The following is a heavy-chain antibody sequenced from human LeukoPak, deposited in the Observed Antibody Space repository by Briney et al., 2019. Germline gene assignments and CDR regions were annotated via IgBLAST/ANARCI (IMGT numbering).Heavy chain of an antibody. Sequence: SETLSLTCAIYGGSFSGHYWSWIRQAPGKGLEWIGEINHSGSTNYNPSLKSRVAISVDTSKNQFSLKLTSVTAADTAVYYCARVKDPGGYYYYYYMDVWGKGTTVTVSS. CDR1: GGSFSGHY. V-gene: IGHV4-34*01. CDR3: ARVKDPGGYYYYYYMDV. CDR2: INHSGST. D-gene: IGHD3-16*01. J-gene: IGHJ6*03.